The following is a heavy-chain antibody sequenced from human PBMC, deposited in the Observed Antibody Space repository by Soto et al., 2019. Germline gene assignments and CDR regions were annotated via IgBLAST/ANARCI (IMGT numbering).Heavy chain of an antibody. CDR1: GFSLNTRAVG. Sequence: QITLEESGPAMVKPTQTLTLTCTFSGFSLNTRAVGVGWIRQPPGKALEWLAFIYWDDNKYYSPSLKSRLTITKDTSKNQVVLTMTNTGPVATATYYCAHGAGWLFDYWGQGTQVTVSS. CDR2: IYWDDNK. V-gene: IGHV2-5*02. D-gene: IGHD6-19*01. J-gene: IGHJ4*02. CDR3: AHGAGWLFDY.